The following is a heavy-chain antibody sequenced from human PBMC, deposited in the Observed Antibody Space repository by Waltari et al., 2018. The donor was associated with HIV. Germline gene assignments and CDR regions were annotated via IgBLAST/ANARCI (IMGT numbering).Heavy chain of an antibody. D-gene: IGHD3-16*01. Sequence: LVESGGGVVKTGGSIRLTCEASGFELRHYSMNWVRQIPMRGREWVASIRRGNNEKHYLDSVGGRFAISRDSSESSVYLQMESLKEDDTATYFCVRDDPGYGPIDYWGQGTLVTV. V-gene: IGHV3-21*04. J-gene: IGHJ4*02. CDR2: IRRGNNEK. CDR3: VRDDPGYGPIDY. CDR1: GFELRHYS.